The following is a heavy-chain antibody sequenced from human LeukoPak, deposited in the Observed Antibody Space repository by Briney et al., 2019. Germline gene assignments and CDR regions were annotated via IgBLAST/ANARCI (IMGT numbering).Heavy chain of an antibody. CDR2: IYSGGST. Sequence: GGSLRLSCAASGFTVSSNYMSWVRQAPGKGLEWVSVIYSGGSTYYADSVKGRFTISRDNSKNTLYLQMNSLRAEDTAVYYCARVDDFWSGYLDYWGQGTLVTVSS. CDR1: GFTVSSNY. V-gene: IGHV3-53*01. CDR3: ARVDDFWSGYLDY. J-gene: IGHJ4*02. D-gene: IGHD3-3*01.